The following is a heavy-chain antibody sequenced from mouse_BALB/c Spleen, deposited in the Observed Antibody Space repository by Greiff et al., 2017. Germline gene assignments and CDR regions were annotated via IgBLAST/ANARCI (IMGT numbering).Heavy chain of an antibody. D-gene: IGHD1-1*01. CDR1: GYAFTNYL. J-gene: IGHJ4*01. V-gene: IGHV1-54*01. CDR3: ARTITTVVADY. CDR2: INPGSGGT. Sequence: QVKLKQSGAELVRPGTSVKVSCKASGYAFTNYLIEWVKQRPGQGLEWIGVINPGSGGTNYNEKFKGKATLTADKSSSTAYMQLSSLTSDDSAVYFCARTITTVVADYWGQGTSVTVSS.